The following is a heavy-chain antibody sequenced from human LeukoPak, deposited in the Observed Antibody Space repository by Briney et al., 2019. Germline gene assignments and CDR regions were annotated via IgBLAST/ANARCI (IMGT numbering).Heavy chain of an antibody. CDR3: AYDFWSGPGGLFDY. V-gene: IGHV1-2*02. J-gene: IGHJ4*02. D-gene: IGHD3-3*01. CDR1: GYTFTGYY. CDR2: INPNSGGT. Sequence: ASVKVSCXASGYTFTGYYMHWVRQAPGQGLEWMGWINPNSGGTNYAQKFQGRVTMTRDTSISTAYMELSRLRSDDTAVYYCAYDFWSGPGGLFDYWGQGTLVTVSS.